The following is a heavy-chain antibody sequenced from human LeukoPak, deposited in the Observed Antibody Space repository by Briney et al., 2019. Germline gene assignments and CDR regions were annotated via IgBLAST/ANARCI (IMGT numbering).Heavy chain of an antibody. V-gene: IGHV3-74*01. CDR3: ASLNYGPDY. D-gene: IGHD3-16*01. Sequence: GGSLRLSCAASGFTFSSYWMHWVRQAPGKGLVWVSRIDNDGRGTSYADSVEGRFTISRDNAKNRLYLQMNSLRAEDTAVYYCASLNYGPDYWGQGTLVTVSS. CDR2: IDNDGRGT. CDR1: GFTFSSYW. J-gene: IGHJ4*02.